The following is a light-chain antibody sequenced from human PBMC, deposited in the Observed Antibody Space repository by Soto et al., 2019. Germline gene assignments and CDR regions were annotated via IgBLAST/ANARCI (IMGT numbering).Light chain of an antibody. CDR2: GAS. CDR3: QQYNNWPPYT. Sequence: EIVMTQSPATLPVSPGERATLSCRASQSVSSNLAWYQQKPGQAPRLLIYGASTRATGFPARFSGSGSGTEFTLTISSLQSEDFAVYYCQQYNNWPPYTFGQGTKLEIK. V-gene: IGKV3-15*01. CDR1: QSVSSN. J-gene: IGKJ2*01.